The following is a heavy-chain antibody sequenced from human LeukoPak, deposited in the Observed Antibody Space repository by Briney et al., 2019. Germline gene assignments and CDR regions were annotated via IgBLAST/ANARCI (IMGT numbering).Heavy chain of an antibody. D-gene: IGHD6-19*01. CDR2: IKSKTDGGTT. CDR1: GFGFTKDW. V-gene: IGHV3-15*01. CDR3: TTIHASGMTYY. Sequence: GGSLRLSCAVSGFGFTKDWMSWVRQAPGKGLEWVGRIKSKTDGGTTDYAAPVKGRFTISRDDSKNTLYLQMNGLKTEDTAVYYCTTIHASGMTYYWGQGTQVTVSS. J-gene: IGHJ4*02.